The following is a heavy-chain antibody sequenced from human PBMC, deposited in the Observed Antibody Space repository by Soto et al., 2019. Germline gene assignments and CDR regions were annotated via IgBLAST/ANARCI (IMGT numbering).Heavy chain of an antibody. CDR2: IRGSGRTT. CDR1: GFTFSTYA. J-gene: IGHJ6*02. Sequence: EVQVLESGGGLVQPGGSLRLSCAASGFTFSTYAMSWVRQAPGKGLELVSTIRGSGRTTYYADSVRGRFTISRDNSQNTLYLQMDSLRAEDTALYYWARVKRLSGFDHYYDGRDVWGQGPTVTVSS. CDR3: ARVKRLSGFDHYYDGRDV. D-gene: IGHD2-15*01. V-gene: IGHV3-23*01.